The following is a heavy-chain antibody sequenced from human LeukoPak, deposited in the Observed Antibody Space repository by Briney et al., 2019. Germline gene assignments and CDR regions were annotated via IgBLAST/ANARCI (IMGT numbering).Heavy chain of an antibody. CDR3: ARGTVAGTDY. D-gene: IGHD6-19*01. Sequence: SETLSLTCAVYGGSFSGYYWSWIRQPPGKGLEWIGEINHSGSTNYNPSLKSRVTISVDTSKNQFPLKLSSVTAADTAVYYCARGTVAGTDYWGQGTLVTVSS. J-gene: IGHJ4*02. CDR1: GGSFSGYY. CDR2: INHSGST. V-gene: IGHV4-34*01.